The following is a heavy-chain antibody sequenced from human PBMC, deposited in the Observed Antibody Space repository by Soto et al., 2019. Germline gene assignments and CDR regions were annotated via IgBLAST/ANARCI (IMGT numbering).Heavy chain of an antibody. CDR2: ISGSGGST. Sequence: PGGSLRLSCAASGFTFSSYAMSWVRQAPGKGLEWVSAISGSGGSTYYADSVRGRFTISRDNSKNTLYLQMNSLRAEDTAVYYCAKGVSSSEANFDYWGQGTLVTVSS. D-gene: IGHD6-6*01. V-gene: IGHV3-23*01. J-gene: IGHJ4*02. CDR1: GFTFSSYA. CDR3: AKGVSSSEANFDY.